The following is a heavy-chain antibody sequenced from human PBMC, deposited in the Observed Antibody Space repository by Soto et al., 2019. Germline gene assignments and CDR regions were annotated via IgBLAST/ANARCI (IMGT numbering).Heavy chain of an antibody. V-gene: IGHV4-30-4*01. CDR2: IYYSGST. Sequence: PSETLSLTCTVSGGSISSGDYYWSWIRQPPGKGLEWIGYIYYSGSTYYNPSLKSRVTISVDTSKNQFSLKLSSVTAADTAVYYCARLRARYFDGGVRYYYGMDVWGQGTTVTVSS. CDR1: GGSISSGDYY. D-gene: IGHD3-9*01. CDR3: ARLRARYFDGGVRYYYGMDV. J-gene: IGHJ6*02.